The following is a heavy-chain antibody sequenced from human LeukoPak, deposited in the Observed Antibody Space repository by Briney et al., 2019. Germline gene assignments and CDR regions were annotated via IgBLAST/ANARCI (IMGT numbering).Heavy chain of an antibody. V-gene: IGHV1-69-2*01. CDR1: GDTFSDHY. Sequence: ASVKISCKASGDTFSDHYMHWVRQAPGKGREWMGRVDPDDCETIYAENFHGRVIITADTSTNTAYMELSSLRSEDTAVYYCATDRIDYGSGRRCYMDVWGKGTTVTVSS. CDR3: ATDRIDYGSGRRCYMDV. J-gene: IGHJ6*03. CDR2: VDPDDCET. D-gene: IGHD3-10*01.